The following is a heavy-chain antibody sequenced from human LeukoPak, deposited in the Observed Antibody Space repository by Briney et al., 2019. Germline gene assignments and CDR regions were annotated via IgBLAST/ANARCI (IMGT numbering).Heavy chain of an antibody. V-gene: IGHV3-11*01. CDR2: VSSSGSTI. J-gene: IGHJ6*02. D-gene: IGHD2-15*01. CDR1: GFTFSDYY. Sequence: GGSLRLSCAASGFTFSDYYMSWIRQAPGKGLEWVSYVSSSGSTIYYADSVKGRFTISRDNAKNSLYLQMNSLRAEDTAVYYCARDVVVVAATWGNYYYYGMDVWGQGTTVTVSS. CDR3: ARDVVVVAATWGNYYYYGMDV.